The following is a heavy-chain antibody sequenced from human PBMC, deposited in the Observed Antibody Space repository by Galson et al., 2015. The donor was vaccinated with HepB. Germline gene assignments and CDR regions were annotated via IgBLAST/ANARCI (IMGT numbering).Heavy chain of an antibody. D-gene: IGHD3-10*01. CDR3: ARLNGSGSYYGPEYYYGMDV. CDR1: GFTFSDYY. V-gene: IGHV3-11*06. J-gene: IGHJ6*02. CDR2: ISSSSSYT. Sequence: SLRLSCAASGFTFSDYYMSWIRQAPGKGLEWVPYISSSSSYTNYADSVKGRFTISRDNAKDSLYLQMNSLRAEDTAVYYCARLNGSGSYYGPEYYYGMDVWGQGTTVTVSS.